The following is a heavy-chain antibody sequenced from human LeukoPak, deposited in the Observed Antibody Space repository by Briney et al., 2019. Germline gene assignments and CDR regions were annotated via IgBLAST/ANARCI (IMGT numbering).Heavy chain of an antibody. D-gene: IGHD1-26*01. J-gene: IGHJ5*02. CDR1: GFTFSSYW. Sequence: GGSLRLSCAASGFTFSSYWMHWVRQAPGKGLEWVSRINSGGSSINYADSVKGRFTSSRDNAKNTLSLQMNSLRAEDTAVYCCERDRDSGSYPHGGGFDPWGQGTLVTVSS. CDR2: INSGGSSI. V-gene: IGHV3-74*01. CDR3: ERDRDSGSYPHGGGFDP.